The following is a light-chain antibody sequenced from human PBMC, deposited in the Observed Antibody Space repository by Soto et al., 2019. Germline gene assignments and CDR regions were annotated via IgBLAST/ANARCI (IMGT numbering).Light chain of an antibody. V-gene: IGLV2-14*01. CDR1: SSDIGGYNY. Sequence: QSALTQPPSVSGSPGQSITISCTGTSSDIGGYNYVSWYQQDSGKAPKLIIYAVTDRPSGVSSRFSGSKSGNTAFLTISGLQAEDEADYYCTSYTRSSTYVFGTGTKVTVL. CDR2: AVT. CDR3: TSYTRSSTYV. J-gene: IGLJ1*01.